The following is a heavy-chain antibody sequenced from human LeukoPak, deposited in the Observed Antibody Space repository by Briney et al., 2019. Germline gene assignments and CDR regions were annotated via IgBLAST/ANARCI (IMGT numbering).Heavy chain of an antibody. D-gene: IGHD3-22*01. CDR3: PRVGYYDSSGF. CDR2: ISSSGSTI. V-gene: IGHV3-48*03. CDR1: GFIFSSYE. J-gene: IGHJ4*02. Sequence: PGGSLRLSCAASGFIFSSYEMNWVRQAPGKELEWISYISSSGSTIYYADSVKGRFTISRDNAENSLYLQMNSLRAEDTAVYYCPRVGYYDSSGFWGQGTLVTVSS.